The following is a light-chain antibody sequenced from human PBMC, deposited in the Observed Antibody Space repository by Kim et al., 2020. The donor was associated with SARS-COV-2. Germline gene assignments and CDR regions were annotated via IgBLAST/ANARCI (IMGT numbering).Light chain of an antibody. J-gene: IGLJ2*01. CDR2: ENS. CDR1: KLGEKY. V-gene: IGLV3-1*01. CDR3: QAWDSRTVV. Sequence: SYELTQPPSVSVSPGQTASITCSGDKLGEKYACWYQQKPGQSPVLVMYENSDRPSGIPERFSGSNSGNTATLTISGTQAMDEADYYCQAWDSRTVVFGGGTHLTVL.